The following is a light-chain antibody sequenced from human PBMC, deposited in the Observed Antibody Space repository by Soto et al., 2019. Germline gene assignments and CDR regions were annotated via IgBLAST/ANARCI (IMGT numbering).Light chain of an antibody. CDR2: AAS. J-gene: IGKJ5*01. V-gene: IGKV1-39*01. CDR3: QQSYSTPIT. CDR1: QSISSY. Sequence: DIQIIQSTSSLAASVGDRVTITCRASQSISSYLNWYKQKPGKAPKLLIYAASSLQSGVQSRFSGSGSGTDFTLTISSLQPEDFATYDGQQSYSTPITVGQGTRLEIK.